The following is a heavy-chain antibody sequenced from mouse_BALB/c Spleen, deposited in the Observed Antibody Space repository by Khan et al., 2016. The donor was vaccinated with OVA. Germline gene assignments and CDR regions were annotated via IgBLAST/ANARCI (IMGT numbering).Heavy chain of an antibody. V-gene: IGHV5-4*02. CDR3: ARGFYCNPFAY. J-gene: IGHJ3*01. D-gene: IGHD2-1*01. CDR2: ISDGGTYT. CDR1: GFTFSDYY. Sequence: EVELVESGGDLVKPGGSLKLSCAASGFTFSDYYMYWVRQTPETRLEWVATISDGGTYTYYPDSVKGRFTISRDDAMNDLYLQMTSLKSEDTAMYYCARGFYCNPFAYWGQGTLVTVSA.